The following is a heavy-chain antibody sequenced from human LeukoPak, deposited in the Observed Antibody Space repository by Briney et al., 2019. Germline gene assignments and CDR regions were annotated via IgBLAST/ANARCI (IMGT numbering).Heavy chain of an antibody. D-gene: IGHD5-12*01. CDR3: ASVATSSGYDPFVRHYYYYMDV. V-gene: IGHV3-11*01. J-gene: IGHJ6*03. Sequence: PGGSLRLSCAASGFTFSDYYMSWIRQAPGKGLEWVSYISSSGSTIYYADSVKGRFTISRDNAKNSLYLQMNSLRAEDTAVYYCASVATSSGYDPFVRHYYYYMDVWGKGTTVTVSS. CDR2: ISSSGSTI. CDR1: GFTFSDYY.